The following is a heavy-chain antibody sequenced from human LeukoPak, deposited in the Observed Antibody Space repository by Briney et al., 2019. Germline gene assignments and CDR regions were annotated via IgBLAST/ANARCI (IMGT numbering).Heavy chain of an antibody. V-gene: IGHV1-69*13. CDR3: ARRVVVVVAATGYYYYGMDV. CDR1: GGTFSSYA. Sequence: SVKVSCKASGGTFSSYAISWVRRAPGQGLEWMGGIIPIFGTANYAQKFQGRVTITADESTSTAYMELSSLRSEDTAVYYCARRVVVVVAATGYYYYGMDVWGQGTTVTVSS. CDR2: IIPIFGTA. J-gene: IGHJ6*02. D-gene: IGHD2-15*01.